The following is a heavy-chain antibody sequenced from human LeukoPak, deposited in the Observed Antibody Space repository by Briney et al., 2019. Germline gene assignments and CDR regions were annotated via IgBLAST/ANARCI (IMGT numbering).Heavy chain of an antibody. Sequence: EASVKVSCKASGGTFSSYAISWVRQAPGQGLEWMGGIIPIFGTANYAQKFQGRVTITADESTSTAYMELSSLRSEDTAVYYCARDSSYSGYDDGGAFDIWGQGTMVTVSS. J-gene: IGHJ3*02. CDR1: GGTFSSYA. CDR2: IIPIFGTA. V-gene: IGHV1-69*01. D-gene: IGHD5-12*01. CDR3: ARDSSYSGYDDGGAFDI.